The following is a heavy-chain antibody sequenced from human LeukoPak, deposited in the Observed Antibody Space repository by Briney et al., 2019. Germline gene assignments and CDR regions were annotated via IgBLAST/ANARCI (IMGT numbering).Heavy chain of an antibody. CDR2: IYYSGST. V-gene: IGHV4-39*07. Sequence: PSETLSLTCTVSGGSISSSSYYWGWIRQPPGKGLEWIGSIYYSGSTYYSPSLKSRLTISVDTSKNQFSLKLSSVTAADTAVYYCARETSQKGAHYMDVWGKGTTITISS. CDR1: GGSISSSSYY. CDR3: ARETSQKGAHYMDV. J-gene: IGHJ6*03. D-gene: IGHD3-16*01.